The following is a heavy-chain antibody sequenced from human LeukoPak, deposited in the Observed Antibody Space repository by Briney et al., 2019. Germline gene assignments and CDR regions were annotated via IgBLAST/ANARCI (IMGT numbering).Heavy chain of an antibody. J-gene: IGHJ4*02. Sequence: SETLSLTCTVSGGSISSYFWTWIRQPAGKGLEWIGRIYPSGNINYNPSLKSRVSMSVDTSKNQFSLNLTSVTAADTAVYYCAREGTVARGLDYWGQGTLVTVSS. D-gene: IGHD4-17*01. CDR3: AREGTVARGLDY. CDR1: GGSISSYF. V-gene: IGHV4-4*07. CDR2: IYPSGNI.